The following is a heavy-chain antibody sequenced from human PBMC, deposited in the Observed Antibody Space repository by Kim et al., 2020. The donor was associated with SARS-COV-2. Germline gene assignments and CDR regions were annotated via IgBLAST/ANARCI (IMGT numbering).Heavy chain of an antibody. CDR3: ASSRNAAATTKDVYYFDY. J-gene: IGHJ4*02. D-gene: IGHD1-26*01. V-gene: IGHV4-4*07. Sequence: SETLSLTCTVSGGYISSYYWSWIRQPAGKGLEWIGRIYTSGSTNYNPSLKSRVTMSVDTSKNQFFLKLSSVTAADTAVYYCASSRNAAATTKDVYYFDYWGQGTLVTVSS. CDR1: GGYISSYY. CDR2: IYTSGST.